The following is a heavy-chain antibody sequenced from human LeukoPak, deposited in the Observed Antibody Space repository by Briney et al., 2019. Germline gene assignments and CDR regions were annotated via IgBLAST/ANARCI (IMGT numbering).Heavy chain of an antibody. CDR2: ITWDSTNT. D-gene: IGHD3-22*01. Sequence: GRSLRLSCAASGFIFNDHAMYWVRQPPGKGPEWVSAITWDSTNTGYADSVKGRFTISRDNAKNSLYLQMNSLRPEDTALYYCARASYHYDTSGLGAFDIWGQGTMVTVSS. CDR1: GFIFNDHA. J-gene: IGHJ3*02. CDR3: ARASYHYDTSGLGAFDI. V-gene: IGHV3-9*01.